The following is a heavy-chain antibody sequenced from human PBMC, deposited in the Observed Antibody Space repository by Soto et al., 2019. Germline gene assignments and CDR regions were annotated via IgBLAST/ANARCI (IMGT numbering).Heavy chain of an antibody. CDR2: INPGSGAT. Sequence: ASVKVSCTASGSTFTDYFVHWVRQAPGQGLEWMGSINPGSGATDSAQKFQARVTMATDTSINTAYMELSRLRSDDTAVYYCARHRFSSGSAYFDYWGQGTLVTVSS. CDR1: GSTFTDYF. J-gene: IGHJ4*02. CDR3: ARHRFSSGSAYFDY. D-gene: IGHD3-22*01. V-gene: IGHV1-2*02.